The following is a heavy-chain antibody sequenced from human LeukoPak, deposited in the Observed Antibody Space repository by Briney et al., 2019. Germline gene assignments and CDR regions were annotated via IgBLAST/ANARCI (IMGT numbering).Heavy chain of an antibody. J-gene: IGHJ5*02. CDR1: GGTFSSYA. CDR2: ITPIFGTA. V-gene: IGHV1-69*13. CDR3: ARVGVDLWFDP. Sequence: GASVKVSCKASGGTFSSYAISWVRQAPGQGREWRGGITPIFGTANYAQKFQGRVTITAHESTSTAYMELSSLRSEDTAVYYCARVGVDLWFDPWGQGTLVTVSS. D-gene: IGHD3/OR15-3a*01.